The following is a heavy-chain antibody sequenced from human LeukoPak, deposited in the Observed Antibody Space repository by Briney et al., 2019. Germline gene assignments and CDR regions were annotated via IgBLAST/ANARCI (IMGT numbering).Heavy chain of an antibody. CDR2: ISAYNGNT. CDR1: GYTFTSYG. Sequence: ASVKVSCKASGYTFTSYGISWVRQAPGQGLEWMGWISAYNGNTNYAQKLQGRVTMTTDTPTSTAYMELRSLRSDDTAVYYCARDGSEGYYDSSGYPDAFDIWGQGTMVTVSS. D-gene: IGHD3-22*01. V-gene: IGHV1-18*01. J-gene: IGHJ3*02. CDR3: ARDGSEGYYDSSGYPDAFDI.